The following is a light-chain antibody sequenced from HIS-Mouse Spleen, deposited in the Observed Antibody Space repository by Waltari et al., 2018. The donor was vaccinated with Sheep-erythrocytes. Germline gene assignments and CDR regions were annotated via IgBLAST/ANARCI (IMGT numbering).Light chain of an antibody. CDR3: CSYAGSSTPWV. J-gene: IGLJ3*02. CDR1: SSDFGSYNL. Sequence: QSALTQPASVSGSPGQSITISCTGTSSDFGSYNLASWTQQHPGKAPKPMIYQGSKRPSGVSNRFSGSKSGNTASLTISGLQAEDEADYYCCSYAGSSTPWVFGGGTKLTVL. V-gene: IGLV2-23*01. CDR2: QGS.